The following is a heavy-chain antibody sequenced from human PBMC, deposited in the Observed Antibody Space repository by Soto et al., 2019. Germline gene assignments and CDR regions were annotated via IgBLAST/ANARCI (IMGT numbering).Heavy chain of an antibody. CDR1: GFTFSSYA. CDR2: ISGRGGST. J-gene: IGHJ4*02. Sequence: EVQLLESGGGLVQPGGSLRLSCAASGFTFSSYAMRWVRQAPVKGLEWVPAISGRGGSTYYADSVKGRFTISRDNSKNTLYLQMNSLRAEDTAVYYCARRGSGSYYDYWGQGTLVTVSS. V-gene: IGHV3-23*01. D-gene: IGHD1-26*01. CDR3: ARRGSGSYYDY.